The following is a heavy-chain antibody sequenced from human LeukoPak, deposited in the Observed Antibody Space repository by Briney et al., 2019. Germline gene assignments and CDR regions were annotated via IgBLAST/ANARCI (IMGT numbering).Heavy chain of an antibody. J-gene: IGHJ4*02. Sequence: GGSLRLSCAASGFRFSSYDIHWVRQAPGKGLEWVTFIEPDGTKEYYADSVKGRFTISRDNSKNTVYVQMNTLRAEDTAVNYCAKEGSGWYYLDYWGQGTVVTVSS. V-gene: IGHV3-30*02. CDR3: AKEGSGWYYLDY. CDR1: GFRFSSYD. D-gene: IGHD6-19*01. CDR2: IEPDGTKE.